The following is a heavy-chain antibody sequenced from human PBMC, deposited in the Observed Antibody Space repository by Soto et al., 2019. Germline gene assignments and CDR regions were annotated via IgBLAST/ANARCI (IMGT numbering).Heavy chain of an antibody. V-gene: IGHV4-31*03. D-gene: IGHD3-16*01. CDR3: AGGVTSTGWFDP. J-gene: IGHJ5*02. Sequence: SETLSLTCSVSGGSTDSGSYFWSWIRQHPRRGLEWIGYIYSSGNTYYNPFFRSRVSISPDTSKNQFSLKLNSVTAADTAVYYCAGGVTSTGWFDPWGQGILVTVSS. CDR2: IYSSGNT. CDR1: GGSTDSGSYF.